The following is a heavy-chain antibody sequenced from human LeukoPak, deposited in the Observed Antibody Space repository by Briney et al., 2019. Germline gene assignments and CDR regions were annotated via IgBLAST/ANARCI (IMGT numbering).Heavy chain of an antibody. D-gene: IGHD2-15*01. V-gene: IGHV1-46*01. J-gene: IGHJ4*02. CDR2: ISPSGGST. Sequence: ASVKVSCKAFGYTFTSNYMHWVRQAPGQGPEWMGVISPSGGSTTYAQKFQGRVTLTRDMSTSTDYLELSSLRSEDTAVYYCARVRHCSGGNCYSFDQWGQGTQVTVSS. CDR3: ARVRHCSGGNCYSFDQ. CDR1: GYTFTSNY.